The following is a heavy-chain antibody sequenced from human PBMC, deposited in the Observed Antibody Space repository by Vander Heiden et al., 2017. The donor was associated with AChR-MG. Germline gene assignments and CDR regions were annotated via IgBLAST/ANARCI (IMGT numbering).Heavy chain of an antibody. J-gene: IGHJ6*03. CDR1: GFSLSTSGVG. D-gene: IGHD3-3*01. V-gene: IGHV2-5*01. CDR3: AHMRSVYYDFWSGLGYYYYYYMDV. Sequence: QITLKESGPTLVKPTQTLTLTCTFPGFSLSTSGVGVGWIRQPPGKALEWLALIYWNDDKRYSPSLKSRLTITKDTSKNQVVLTMTNMDPVDTATYYCAHMRSVYYDFWSGLGYYYYYYMDVWGKGTTVTVSS. CDR2: IYWNDDK.